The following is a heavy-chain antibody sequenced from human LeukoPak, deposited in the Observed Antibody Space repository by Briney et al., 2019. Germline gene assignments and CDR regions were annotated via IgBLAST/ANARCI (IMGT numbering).Heavy chain of an antibody. V-gene: IGHV3-23*01. Sequence: GGSLRLSCAASGFTFSSHAMSWVRQAPGKGLEWVAAMSGSGASSYYADSVKGRFTISRDNSKNTLYLQMNSLRAEDTAVYYCASFHYDSSGYYFKPTDAFDIWGQGTMVTVSS. D-gene: IGHD3-22*01. CDR3: ASFHYDSSGYYFKPTDAFDI. CDR1: GFTFSSHA. CDR2: MSGSGASS. J-gene: IGHJ3*02.